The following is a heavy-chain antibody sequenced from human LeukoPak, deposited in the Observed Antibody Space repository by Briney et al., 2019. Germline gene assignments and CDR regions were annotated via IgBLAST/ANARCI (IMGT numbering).Heavy chain of an antibody. D-gene: IGHD3-10*01. V-gene: IGHV3-66*04. CDR3: AKRSPPY. CDR1: GFSITTND. J-gene: IGHJ4*02. CDR2: IYISGIT. Sequence: GGSLRLSCTASGFSITTNDMNWVRQAPGKGPEWVALIYISGITKYAGSVQGRFTISRDNSKSTLYLQMNSLRAEDTVVYYCAKRSPPYWGQGTLVTVSS.